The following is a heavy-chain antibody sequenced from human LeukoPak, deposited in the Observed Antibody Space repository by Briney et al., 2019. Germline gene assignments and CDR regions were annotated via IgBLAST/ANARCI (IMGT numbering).Heavy chain of an antibody. J-gene: IGHJ4*02. CDR2: ISDTGSST. V-gene: IGHV3-23*01. CDR3: ARDSRWIQFDY. CDR1: GFTFSSYG. D-gene: IGHD5-18*01. Sequence: GGTLRLSCAASGFTFSSYGMTWVRQAPGRGLEWVSVISDTGSSTYYADSVKGRFTISRDNSKNTLYLQMNSLRADDTAVYYCARDSRWIQFDYWGQGTLVTVSS.